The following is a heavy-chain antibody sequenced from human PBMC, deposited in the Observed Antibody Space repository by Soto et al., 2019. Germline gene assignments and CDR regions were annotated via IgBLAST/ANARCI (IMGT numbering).Heavy chain of an antibody. CDR2: IHGSGSA. CDR1: NGSISNFY. D-gene: IGHD6-13*01. J-gene: IGHJ5*02. V-gene: IGHV4-4*07. CDR3: ARSSHKESWFDP. Sequence: QVQLQESGPGLVKPSETLSLTCTVSNGSISNFYWNWIRQSAGKWLEWIGRIHGSGSATYNPSLRSRLTMSVDTSKNHFSLKVNSVTGADTAVYYCARSSHKESWFDPWGQGTLVTIST.